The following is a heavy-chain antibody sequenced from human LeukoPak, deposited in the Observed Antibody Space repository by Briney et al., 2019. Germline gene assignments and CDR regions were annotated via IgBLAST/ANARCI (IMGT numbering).Heavy chain of an antibody. V-gene: IGHV6-1*01. CDR2: TYYRSKWYR. Sequence: SQTLALTCAISGDRVSSNSAAWNWIRHSPSRGLDWLGRTYYRSKWYRDYAFSLQSRITINPDTSRNQFSLQVSSVTPEDTAVYYCARGGSYSFDYWGQGTLVTVSS. D-gene: IGHD1-26*01. J-gene: IGHJ4*02. CDR3: ARGGSYSFDY. CDR1: GDRVSSNSAA.